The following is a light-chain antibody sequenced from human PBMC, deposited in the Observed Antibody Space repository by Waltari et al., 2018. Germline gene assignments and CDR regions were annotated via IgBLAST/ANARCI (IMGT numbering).Light chain of an antibody. J-gene: IGKJ2*01. V-gene: IGKV1-39*01. CDR2: SAP. CDR3: QQTYSIPYT. CDR1: QTINKF. Sequence: DIQMTQSPSSLSASVGDRITISCRANQTINKFLNWYQQKGSKAPKLLIFSAPSLQSGVPLSCSGSGSGTDFTLTIISLQPEDFATYYCQQTYSIPYTFGQGTNLEI.